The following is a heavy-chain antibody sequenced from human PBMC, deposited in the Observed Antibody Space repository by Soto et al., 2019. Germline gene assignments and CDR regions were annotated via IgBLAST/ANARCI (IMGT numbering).Heavy chain of an antibody. CDR3: ARPFDKAMERIYGMDV. J-gene: IGHJ6*02. CDR2: IIPIFGTA. CDR1: GGTFSSYA. V-gene: IGHV1-69*13. Sequence: SVKVSCKASGGTFSSYAISWVRQAPGQGLEWMGGIIPIFGTANYAQKFQGRVTITADESTSTAYMELSSLRSEDTAVYYCARPFDKAMERIYGMDVWCQGITVTVS. D-gene: IGHD5-18*01.